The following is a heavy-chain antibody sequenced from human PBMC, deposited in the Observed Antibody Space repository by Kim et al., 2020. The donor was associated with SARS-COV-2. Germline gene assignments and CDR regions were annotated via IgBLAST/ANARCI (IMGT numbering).Heavy chain of an antibody. CDR3: AREDVTTNWFDP. Sequence: GGSLRLSCAASGFTFSSYSMKWVRQAPGKGLEWVSSISSSSSYIYYADSVKGRFTISRDNAKNSLYLQMNSLRAEDTAVYYCAREDVTTNWFDPWGQGTLVTVSS. CDR1: GFTFSSYS. D-gene: IGHD1-1*01. V-gene: IGHV3-21*01. CDR2: ISSSSSYI. J-gene: IGHJ5*02.